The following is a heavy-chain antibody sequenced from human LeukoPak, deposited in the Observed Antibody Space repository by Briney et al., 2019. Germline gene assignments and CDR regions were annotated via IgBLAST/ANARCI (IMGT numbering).Heavy chain of an antibody. CDR1: GFTFSSYA. CDR3: ARTGGYNYIWYFVL. CDR2: IWNDGSTK. Sequence: GGSLRLSCAASGFTFSSYAMHWVRQAPGKGLEWVAVIWNDGSTKHFANSVKGRFTISRDSSKNTMYLQMNNLRAEDTALYYCARTGGYNYIWYFVLWGRGTLVTVSS. J-gene: IGHJ2*01. D-gene: IGHD5-18*01. V-gene: IGHV3-33*08.